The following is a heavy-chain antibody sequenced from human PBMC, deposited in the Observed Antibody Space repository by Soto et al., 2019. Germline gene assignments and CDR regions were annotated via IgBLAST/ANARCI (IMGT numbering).Heavy chain of an antibody. Sequence: GGSLRLSCAASGFTFSSYGMHWVRQAPGKEQEWVAVISYDGSNKYYADSVKGRFTISRDNSKNTLYLQMNSLRAEDTAVYYCAKDRVAARFSAYYGMDVWGQGTTVTVSS. V-gene: IGHV3-30*18. CDR3: AKDRVAARFSAYYGMDV. CDR1: GFTFSSYG. D-gene: IGHD6-6*01. CDR2: ISYDGSNK. J-gene: IGHJ6*02.